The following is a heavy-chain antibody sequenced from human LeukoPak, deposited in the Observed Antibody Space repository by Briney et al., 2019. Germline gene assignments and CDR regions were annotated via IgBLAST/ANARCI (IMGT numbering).Heavy chain of an antibody. V-gene: IGHV3-73*01. CDR3: TRRSRDVYNSDAFDM. Sequence: GGSLRLSCAASGFTFSGSAMHWVRQASGKALEWVGRIRNKANSYATGYAASVKGRFTISRDDSKNTAYLQMNSLKTEDTAVYYCTRRSRDVYNSDAFDMWGQGTLVTVSS. CDR1: GFTFSGSA. CDR2: IRNKANSYAT. D-gene: IGHD5-24*01. J-gene: IGHJ3*02.